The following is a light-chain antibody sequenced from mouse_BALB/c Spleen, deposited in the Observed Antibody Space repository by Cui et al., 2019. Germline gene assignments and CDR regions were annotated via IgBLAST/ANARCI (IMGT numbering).Light chain of an antibody. CDR3: HQWSSYPWT. J-gene: IGKJ1*01. CDR1: SSVSY. V-gene: IGKV4-80*01. CDR2: STS. Sequence: QIVLTPSPAIISASLGGDTTLTCSGSSSVSYMQWYQQKAGTSPKLLIYSTSNLASGVPSRFSGSGSGTFYSLTISSVEAEDAADYYCHQWSSYPWTFGGGTKLEIK.